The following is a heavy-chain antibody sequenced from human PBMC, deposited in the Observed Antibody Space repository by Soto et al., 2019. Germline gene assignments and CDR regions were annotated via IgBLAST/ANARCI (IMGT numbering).Heavy chain of an antibody. CDR1: GYTFTSYD. CDR2: MNPNSGNT. CDR3: ARSQGSSTSLEIYYYYYYGMDV. D-gene: IGHD2-2*01. Sequence: GASVKVSCKASGYTFTSYDINWVRQATGQGLEWMGWMNPNSGNTGYAQKFQGRVTMTRNTSMSTAYMELSSLRSEDTAVYYCARSQGSSTSLEIYYYYYYGMDVWGQGTTVTVS. J-gene: IGHJ6*02. V-gene: IGHV1-8*01.